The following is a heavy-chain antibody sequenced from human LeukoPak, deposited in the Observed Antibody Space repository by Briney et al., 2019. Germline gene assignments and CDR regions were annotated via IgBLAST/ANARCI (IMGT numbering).Heavy chain of an antibody. V-gene: IGHV4-38-2*02. CDR3: ARLRESAAAGTEY. J-gene: IGHJ4*02. CDR1: GYSISSGYY. D-gene: IGHD6-13*01. CDR2: IYHSGST. Sequence: SETLSLTCTVSGYSISSGYYWGWIRQPPGKGLEWIGNIYHSGSTYYNPSLKSRVTISVDTSKNQFSLKLSSVTAADTAVYYCARLRESAAAGTEYWGQGTLVTVSS.